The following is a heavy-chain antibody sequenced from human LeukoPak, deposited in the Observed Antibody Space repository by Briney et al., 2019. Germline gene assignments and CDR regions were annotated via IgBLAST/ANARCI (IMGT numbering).Heavy chain of an antibody. J-gene: IGHJ4*02. CDR3: ARGGEWEPFDY. CDR2: IYYSGST. V-gene: IGHV4-59*01. D-gene: IGHD3-16*01. CDR1: GGSISSYY. Sequence: PSETLSLTCTVSGGSISSYYWSWIRQPPGKGLEWIGYIYYSGSTNYNPSLKSRVTISVDTSKNQFSLKLSSVTAADTAVYYCARGGEWEPFDYWGQGTLVTVSS.